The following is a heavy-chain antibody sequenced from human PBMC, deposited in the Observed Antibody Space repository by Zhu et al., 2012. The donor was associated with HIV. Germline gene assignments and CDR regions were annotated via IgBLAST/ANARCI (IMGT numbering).Heavy chain of an antibody. CDR1: GGSISSSSYY. CDR2: IYYSGST. CDR3: ASDRGDIVGXTGSFDY. V-gene: IGHV4-39*01. J-gene: IGHJ4*02. Sequence: QVQLQESGPGLVKPSETLSLTCTVSGGSISSSSYYWGWIRQPPGKGLEWIGSIYYSGSTYYNPSLKSRVTISVDTSKNQFSLKLSSVTAADTAVYYCASDRGDIVGXTGSFDYVGPGEPWVTVSS. D-gene: IGHD1-26*01.